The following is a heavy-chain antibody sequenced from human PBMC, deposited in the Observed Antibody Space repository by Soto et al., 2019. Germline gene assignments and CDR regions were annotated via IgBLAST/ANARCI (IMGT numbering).Heavy chain of an antibody. CDR2: IYHSGST. V-gene: IGHV4-38-2*01. Sequence: SETLSLTCAVSGYSISSGYYWGWIRQPPGKGLEWIGSIYHSGSTYYNPSLRSRVTISVDTSKNQFSLKLSSVTAADTAVYYCARGRCGSGGSCLQYYYYYYGMDVWGQGTTVTVSS. CDR3: ARGRCGSGGSCLQYYYYYYGMDV. J-gene: IGHJ6*02. D-gene: IGHD2-15*01. CDR1: GYSISSGYY.